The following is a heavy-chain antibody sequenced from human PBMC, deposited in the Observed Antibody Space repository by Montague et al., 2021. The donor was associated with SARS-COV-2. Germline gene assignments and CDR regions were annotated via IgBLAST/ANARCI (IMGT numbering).Heavy chain of an antibody. D-gene: IGHD3-22*01. Sequence: QSGAEVKKPGESLKISCKGSGYSFTSYWIGWVRQMPGKGLEWMGIIYPGDSDTRYSPSFQGQVTISADKSISTAYLQWSGLKASDTAMYYCARHLIDDSSGYYYCDSWGQGTLVTVSS. CDR2: IYPGDSDT. J-gene: IGHJ5*01. V-gene: IGHV5-51*01. CDR3: ARHLIDDSSGYYYCDS. CDR1: GYSFTSYW.